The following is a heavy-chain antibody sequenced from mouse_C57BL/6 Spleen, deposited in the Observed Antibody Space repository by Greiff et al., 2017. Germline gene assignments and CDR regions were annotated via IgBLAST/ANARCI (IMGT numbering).Heavy chain of an antibody. CDR1: GFSFNTYA. D-gene: IGHD3-3*01. J-gene: IGHJ2*01. Sequence: VQLKESGGGLVQPKGSLKLSCAASGFSFNTYAMNWVRQAPGKGLEWVARIRSKSNNYATYYADSVKDRFTISRDDSESMLYLQMNNLKTEDTAMYYCVREGGTWYFDYWGQGTTLTVSS. V-gene: IGHV10-1*01. CDR2: IRSKSNNYAT. CDR3: VREGGTWYFDY.